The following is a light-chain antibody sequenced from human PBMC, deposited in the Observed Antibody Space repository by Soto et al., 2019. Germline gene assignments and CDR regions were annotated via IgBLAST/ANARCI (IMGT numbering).Light chain of an antibody. CDR1: SSDVGTYNL. J-gene: IGLJ1*01. Sequence: SALTQPASLSGSPGQSITISCSGTSSDVGTYNLVSWYQQYPGKAPRLMIYEVTKRPSGVSNRFSGSKSGNTASLTISGLQPEDEADYYCCSYAGSSSSIFGTGTKVTVL. CDR2: EVT. V-gene: IGLV2-23*02. CDR3: CSYAGSSSSI.